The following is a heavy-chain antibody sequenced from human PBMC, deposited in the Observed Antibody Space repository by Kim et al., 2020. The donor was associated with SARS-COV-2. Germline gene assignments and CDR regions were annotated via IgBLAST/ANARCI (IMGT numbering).Heavy chain of an antibody. Sequence: RFTISRDNSKNTLYLQMNSLRAEDTAVYYCARDRTSFRYCSSTSCYGIGYWGQGTLVTVSS. V-gene: IGHV3-30*07. D-gene: IGHD2-2*01. J-gene: IGHJ4*02. CDR3: ARDRTSFRYCSSTSCYGIGY.